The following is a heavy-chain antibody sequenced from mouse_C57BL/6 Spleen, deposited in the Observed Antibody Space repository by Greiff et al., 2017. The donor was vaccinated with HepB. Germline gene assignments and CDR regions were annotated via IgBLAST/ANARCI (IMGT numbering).Heavy chain of an antibody. CDR1: GFTFSSYA. Sequence: EVQLVESGGGLVKPGGSLKLSCAASGFTFSSYAMSWVRQTPEKRLEWVATISDGGSYTYYPDNVKGRFTISRDNAKNNLYLQMSHLKSEDTAMYYCARDRDYGYEGAFAYWGQGTLVTVSA. CDR3: ARDRDYGYEGAFAY. J-gene: IGHJ3*01. CDR2: ISDGGSYT. D-gene: IGHD2-2*01. V-gene: IGHV5-4*01.